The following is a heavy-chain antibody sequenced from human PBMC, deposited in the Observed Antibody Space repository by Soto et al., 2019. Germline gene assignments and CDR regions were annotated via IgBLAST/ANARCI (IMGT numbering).Heavy chain of an antibody. CDR2: IRSKTDGGTT. J-gene: IGHJ5*02. D-gene: IGHD6-19*01. CDR3: SIDGAGGWYLGGGWFDP. CDR1: GFTFSNAW. Sequence: GGSLRLSCAASGFTFSNAWMNWVRQAPGKGLEWVGRIRSKTDGGTTDYAAPVKGRFTISRDDSKNTLYLQMNSLKTEDTAVYYCSIDGAGGWYLGGGWFDPWGQGTLVTVSS. V-gene: IGHV3-15*07.